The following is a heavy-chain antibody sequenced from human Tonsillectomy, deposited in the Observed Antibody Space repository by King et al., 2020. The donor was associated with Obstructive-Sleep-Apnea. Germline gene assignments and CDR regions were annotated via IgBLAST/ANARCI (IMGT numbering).Heavy chain of an antibody. V-gene: IGHV3-23*04. D-gene: IGHD3-9*01. CDR3: ARKALRYFDWLSEGDGLDI. CDR1: GFTFSTYA. Sequence: VQLVESGGGLVQPGGSLRLSCAASGFTFSTYAMSWVRQAPGKGLEWVSAISDSGDTTYYADSVKGRFTISRDNSKNTLYLQISSLRVEDTAVYYCARKALRYFDWLSEGDGLDIWGQGKMVTVSS. CDR2: ISDSGDTT. J-gene: IGHJ3*02.